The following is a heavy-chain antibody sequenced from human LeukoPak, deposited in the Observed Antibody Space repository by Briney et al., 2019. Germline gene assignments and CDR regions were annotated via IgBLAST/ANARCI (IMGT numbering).Heavy chain of an antibody. D-gene: IGHD3-3*01. Sequence: PGGSLRLSCAASGFTFSSYAMHWVRQAPGKGLEYVSAISSNGGSTYYANSVKGRFTISRDNSKNTLYLQMGSLRAEDMAVYYCARSSGYYDYWGQGTLGTVSS. V-gene: IGHV3-64*01. CDR3: ARSSGYYDY. CDR2: ISSNGGST. CDR1: GFTFSSYA. J-gene: IGHJ4*02.